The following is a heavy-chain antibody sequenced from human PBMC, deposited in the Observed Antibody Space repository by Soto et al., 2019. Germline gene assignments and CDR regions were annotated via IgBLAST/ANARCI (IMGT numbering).Heavy chain of an antibody. D-gene: IGHD3-10*01. CDR1: GFTFSSYA. CDR3: ARPSRITMVRGVPTDAFDI. CDR2: ISGSGGST. Sequence: EVQLLESGGGLVQPGGSLRLSCAASGFTFSSYAMSWVRQAPGKGLEWVSAISGSGGSTYYADSVKGRFTISRDNSKYTLYLQMNSLRAEDTAVYYCARPSRITMVRGVPTDAFDIWGQGTMVTVSS. J-gene: IGHJ3*02. V-gene: IGHV3-23*01.